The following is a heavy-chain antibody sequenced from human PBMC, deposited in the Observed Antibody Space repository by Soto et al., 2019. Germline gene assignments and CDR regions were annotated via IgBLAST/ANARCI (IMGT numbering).Heavy chain of an antibody. Sequence: SVKVSCKASGGTFSSYAISWLRQAPGQGLEWMGGIIPIFGTANYAQKFQGRVTITADESTSTAYMELSSLRSEDTAVYYCAREGTYYDFWSGYYFFDYWGQGTLVTVSS. D-gene: IGHD3-3*01. CDR1: GGTFSSYA. CDR2: IIPIFGTA. J-gene: IGHJ4*02. CDR3: AREGTYYDFWSGYYFFDY. V-gene: IGHV1-69*13.